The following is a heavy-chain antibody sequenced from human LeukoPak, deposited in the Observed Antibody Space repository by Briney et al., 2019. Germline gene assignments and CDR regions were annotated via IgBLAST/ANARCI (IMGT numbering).Heavy chain of an antibody. CDR2: IYHSGST. CDR1: GGSISSGGYY. CDR3: ARDAPGISAAGVY. V-gene: IGHV4-30-2*01. D-gene: IGHD6-13*01. Sequence: SQTLSLTCTVSGGSISSGGYYWSWIRQPPGKGLEWIGYIYHSGSTYYNPSLKSRVTISIDTSKTHFSLELSSVTAADTAVYYCARDAPGISAAGVYWGQGTLVTVSS. J-gene: IGHJ4*02.